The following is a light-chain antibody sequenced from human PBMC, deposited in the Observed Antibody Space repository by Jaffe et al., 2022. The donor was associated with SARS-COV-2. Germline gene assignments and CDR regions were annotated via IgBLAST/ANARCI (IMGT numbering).Light chain of an antibody. CDR3: QQYYTTPWT. CDR2: WAS. CDR1: QSVLYSSSSKNY. Sequence: DIVMTQSPDSLAVSLGERATINCKSSQSVLYSSSSKNYLGWYQQKAGQPPKLLIYWASTRESGVPDRFSGSGSGTDFTLTISSLQAEDVAVYYCQQYYTTPWTFGQGTKVEVK. J-gene: IGKJ1*01. V-gene: IGKV4-1*01.